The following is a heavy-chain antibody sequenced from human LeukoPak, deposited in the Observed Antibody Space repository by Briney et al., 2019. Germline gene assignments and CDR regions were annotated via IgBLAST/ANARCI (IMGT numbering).Heavy chain of an antibody. CDR1: GFTVCSNN. CDR3: AELGIAMIGGV. J-gene: IGHJ6*04. D-gene: IGHD3-10*02. V-gene: IGHV3-48*04. Sequence: GGSLRLSCAASGFTVCSNNMSWVRQAPGKGLEWGSYISSSGSTIYYADSVKGRFTISRDNAKNSLYLQMNSLRAEDTAVDYCAELGIAMIGGVWGKGTTVTISS. CDR2: ISSSGSTI.